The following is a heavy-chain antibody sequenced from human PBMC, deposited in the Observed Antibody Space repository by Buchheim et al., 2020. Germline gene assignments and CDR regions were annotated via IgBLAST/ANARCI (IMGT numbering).Heavy chain of an antibody. D-gene: IGHD3-22*01. CDR2: IYYSGST. CDR1: GGSISSGDYY. CDR3: ARDGGAKEAGTMIVVVPHWYFDL. V-gene: IGHV4-30-4*01. Sequence: QVQLQESGPGLVKPSQTLSLTCTVSGGSISSGDYYWSWIRQPPGKGLEWIGYIYYSGSTYYNPSLKSRVTISVDTSKNQFSLKLSSVTAADTAVYYCARDGGAKEAGTMIVVVPHWYFDLWGRGTL. J-gene: IGHJ2*01.